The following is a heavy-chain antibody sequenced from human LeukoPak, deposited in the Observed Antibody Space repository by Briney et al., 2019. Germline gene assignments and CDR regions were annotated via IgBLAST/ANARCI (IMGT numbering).Heavy chain of an antibody. CDR1: GFTFSSYG. CDR3: ARAHTIFGVAQGDAFDI. V-gene: IGHV3-30*03. D-gene: IGHD3-3*01. CDR2: ISYDGSNK. J-gene: IGHJ3*02. Sequence: GGSLRLSCAASGFTFSSYGMHWVRQAPGKGLEWVAVISYDGSNKYYADSVKGRFTISRDNSKNTLYLQMNSLRAEDTAVYYCARAHTIFGVAQGDAFDIWGQGTMVTVSS.